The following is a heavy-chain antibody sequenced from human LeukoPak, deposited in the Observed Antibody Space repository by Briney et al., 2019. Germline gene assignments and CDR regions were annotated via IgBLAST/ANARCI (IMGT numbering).Heavy chain of an antibody. V-gene: IGHV1-2*02. CDR2: INPNSGGT. Sequence: GASVKVSCKASGYTFTGYYRHWVRQAPGQGLEWMGWINPNSGGTNYAQKFQGRVTMTRDTSISTAYMELSRLRSDDTAVYYCARSTSSRYSSGWRGFDYWGQGTLVTVSS. CDR1: GYTFTGYY. CDR3: ARSTSSRYSSGWRGFDY. D-gene: IGHD6-19*01. J-gene: IGHJ4*02.